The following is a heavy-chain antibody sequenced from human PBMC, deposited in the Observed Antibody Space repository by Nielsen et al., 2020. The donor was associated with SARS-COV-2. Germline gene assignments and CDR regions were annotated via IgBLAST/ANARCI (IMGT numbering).Heavy chain of an antibody. CDR3: ARGPGIAGAGARGRVYNWFDP. J-gene: IGHJ5*02. CDR2: INHSGST. Sequence: AWTLSLTCAVHGGSSSGYHWRWLRQPPGNALVWIGVINHSGSTNYNPSLKSRVTISLDTSKNQFSLKLSFVTAADTAVYYCARGPGIAGAGARGRVYNWFDPWGQGTLVTVSS. D-gene: IGHD6-13*01. CDR1: GGSSSGYH. V-gene: IGHV4-34*01.